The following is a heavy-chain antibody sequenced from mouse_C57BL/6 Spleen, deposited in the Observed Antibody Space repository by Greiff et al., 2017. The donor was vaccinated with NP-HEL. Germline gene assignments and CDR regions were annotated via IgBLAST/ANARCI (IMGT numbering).Heavy chain of an antibody. Sequence: VNVVESGAELVKPGASVKMSCKASGYTFTTYPIEWMKQNHGKSLEWIGNFHPYNDDTKYNEKFKGKATLTVEKSSSTVYLELSRLTSDDSAVYYCARGRDYDGAMDYWGQGTSVTVSS. V-gene: IGHV1-47*01. CDR1: GYTFTTYP. CDR3: ARGRDYDGAMDY. D-gene: IGHD2-4*01. J-gene: IGHJ4*01. CDR2: FHPYNDDT.